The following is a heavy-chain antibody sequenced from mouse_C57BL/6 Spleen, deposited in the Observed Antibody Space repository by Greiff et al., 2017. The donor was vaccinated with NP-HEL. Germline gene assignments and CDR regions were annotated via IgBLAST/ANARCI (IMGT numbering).Heavy chain of an antibody. CDR1: GFTFSDYG. CDR3: ARNPPFAY. Sequence: DVQLVESGGGLVKPGGSLKLSCAASGFTFSDYGMHWVRQAPEKGLEWVAYISSGSSTIYYADTVKGRFTISRDNAKNALFLQMTSLRSEDTAMYYCARNPPFAYWGQGTLVTVSA. CDR2: ISSGSSTI. J-gene: IGHJ3*01. V-gene: IGHV5-17*01.